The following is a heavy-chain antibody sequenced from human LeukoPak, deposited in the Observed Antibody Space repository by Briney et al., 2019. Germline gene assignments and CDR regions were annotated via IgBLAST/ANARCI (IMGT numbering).Heavy chain of an antibody. J-gene: IGHJ5*02. D-gene: IGHD6-13*01. CDR1: GGTFSSYA. CDR3: ARDSGIAAAGGWFDP. V-gene: IGHV1-69*04. CDR2: IIPILGIA. Sequence: GASVKVSCKASGGTFSSYAISWVRQAPGQGLEWMGRIIPILGIANYAQKFQGRVTITADKSTSTAYMELSSLRAEDTAVYYCARDSGIAAAGGWFDPWGQGTLVTVSS.